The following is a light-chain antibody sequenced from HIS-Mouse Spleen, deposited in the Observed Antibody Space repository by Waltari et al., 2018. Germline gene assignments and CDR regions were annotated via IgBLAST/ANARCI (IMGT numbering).Light chain of an antibody. V-gene: IGLV6-57*04. CDR3: QSYDSSNVV. Sequence: NFMLTQPHSVSESPGKTVTISCTRSSGSIASKSAQWYQQPPGSAPTTVIYEDNQRPSGVPDRFSGSIDSSSNSASLTISGLKTEDEADYYCQSYDSSNVVFGGGTKLTVL. CDR2: EDN. CDR1: SGSIASKS. J-gene: IGLJ2*01.